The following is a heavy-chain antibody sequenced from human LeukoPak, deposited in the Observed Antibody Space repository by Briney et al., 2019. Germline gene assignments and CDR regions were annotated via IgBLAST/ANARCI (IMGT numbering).Heavy chain of an antibody. CDR2: IYTSGST. J-gene: IGHJ6*02. D-gene: IGHD3-22*01. CDR1: GGSISSYY. Sequence: SETLSLTCTVSGGSISSYYWSWIRQPAGKGLEWIWRIYTSGSTNYNPSLKSRVTMSVDTSKNQFSLKLSSVTAADTAVYYCARVGYDSSGYIPMDVWGQGTTVTVSS. CDR3: ARVGYDSSGYIPMDV. V-gene: IGHV4-4*07.